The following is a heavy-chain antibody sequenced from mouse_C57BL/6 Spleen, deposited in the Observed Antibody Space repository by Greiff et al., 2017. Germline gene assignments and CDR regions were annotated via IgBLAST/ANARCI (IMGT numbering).Heavy chain of an antibody. V-gene: IGHV5-6*01. CDR3: ARHGNYGNSYYAMDY. CDR1: GFTFSSYG. J-gene: IGHJ4*01. D-gene: IGHD2-1*01. CDR2: ISSGGSYT. Sequence: EVQRVESGGDLVKPGGSLKLSCAASGFTFSSYGMSWVRQTPDKRLEWVATISSGGSYTYYPDSVKGRFTISRDNAKNTLYLQMSSLKSEDTAMYYCARHGNYGNSYYAMDYWGQGTSVTVSS.